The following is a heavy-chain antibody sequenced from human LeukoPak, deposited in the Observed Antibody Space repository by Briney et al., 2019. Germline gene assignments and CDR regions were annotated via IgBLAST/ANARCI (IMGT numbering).Heavy chain of an antibody. V-gene: IGHV1-2*02. CDR1: GYSFTFFY. CDR2: SDPKTGAT. J-gene: IGHJ4*02. D-gene: IGHD3-22*01. CDR3: VCDSSGYYYAF. Sequence: APVQISCKASGYSFTFFYIHWLRQVPGQAFEWVGWSDPKTGATKYEHFQGRVTMTSDTSISTAYMELSRLRSDDTAVYYCVCDSSGYYYAFWGQGTLVTVSS.